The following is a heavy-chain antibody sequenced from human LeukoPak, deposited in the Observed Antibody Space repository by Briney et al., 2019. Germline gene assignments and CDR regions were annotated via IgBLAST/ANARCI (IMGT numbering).Heavy chain of an antibody. CDR1: GYTFTTYY. D-gene: IGHD1-1*01. J-gene: IGHJ4*02. CDR2: INPSAGST. V-gene: IGHV1-46*01. Sequence: ASVKVSCKAYGYTFTTYYIHWVRQAPGQGLEWMGIINPSAGSTTYAQKFQGRVTMTTDTSTSTAYMELRSLRSDDTAVYYCARELKLWAFDYWGQGTLVTVSS. CDR3: ARELKLWAFDY.